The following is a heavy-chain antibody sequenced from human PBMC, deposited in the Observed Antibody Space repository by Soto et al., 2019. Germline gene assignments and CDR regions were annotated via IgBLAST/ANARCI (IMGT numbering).Heavy chain of an antibody. V-gene: IGHV3-23*01. D-gene: IGHD3-16*01. CDR1: GFSFDNYA. Sequence: EVQLLESGGDLVQPGGSLRLSCVASGFSFDNYAMSWVRQAPGKGLEWVLAIKSDGSSTYYAASVKERFIISRDNSKNTLYLQLNSLRAEDTAVYYCAQLGLMTFSHKHYFNHWGRGTLVTVSS. CDR2: IKSDGSST. J-gene: IGHJ4*02. CDR3: AQLGLMTFSHKHYFNH.